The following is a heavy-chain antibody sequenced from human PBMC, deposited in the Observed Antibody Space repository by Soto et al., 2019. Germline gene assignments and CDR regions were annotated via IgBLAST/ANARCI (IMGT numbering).Heavy chain of an antibody. V-gene: IGHV3-64*01. D-gene: IGHD6-6*01. CDR2: ISSNGGGT. J-gene: IGHJ6*03. Sequence: EVQLAESGGGLAQPGGSLRLSCAASGFTLSGYAMDWIRQAPGKGLEYVSGISSNGGGTYYANSVQGRFTISRDNSRNTVYLQMSSLRPEDMAVYYCARRARPDFYYMDVWGKGTTVTVSS. CDR3: ARRARPDFYYMDV. CDR1: GFTLSGYA.